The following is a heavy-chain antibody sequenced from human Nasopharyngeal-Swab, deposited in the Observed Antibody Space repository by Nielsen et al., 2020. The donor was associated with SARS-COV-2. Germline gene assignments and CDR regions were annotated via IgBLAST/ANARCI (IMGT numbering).Heavy chain of an antibody. CDR2: IYPGDSDT. D-gene: IGHD6-19*01. J-gene: IGHJ4*02. Sequence: WWSWVRQPPGKGLEWMGIIYPGDSDTRYSPSFQGQVTISADKSISTAYLQWSSLKASDTAMYYCARLDHSSGLDYWGQGTLVTVSS. V-gene: IGHV5-51*01. CDR1: W. CDR3: ARLDHSSGLDY.